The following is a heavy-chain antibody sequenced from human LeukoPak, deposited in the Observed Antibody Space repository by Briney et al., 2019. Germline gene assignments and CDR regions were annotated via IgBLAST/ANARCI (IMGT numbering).Heavy chain of an antibody. CDR2: IIPIFGTA. J-gene: IGHJ4*02. V-gene: IGHV1-69*01. D-gene: IGHD1-26*01. CDR3: ARVWLLLTGFDY. Sequence: SVKVSCKASGGTFSSYAISWVRQAPGQGLEWMGGIIPIFGTANYAQKFQGRVTITADGSTSTAYMELSSLRSEDTAVYYCARVWLLLTGFDYWGQGTLVTVSS. CDR1: GGTFSSYA.